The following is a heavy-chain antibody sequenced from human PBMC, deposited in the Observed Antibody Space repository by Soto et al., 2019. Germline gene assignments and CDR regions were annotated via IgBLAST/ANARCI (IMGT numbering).Heavy chain of an antibody. D-gene: IGHD6-13*01. CDR2: IGPESGAT. J-gene: IGHJ4*02. Sequence: ASVKVSCKASGYTFTGHYIHWVRPAPEQGPEWMGEIGPESGATRYAQKFQGRVTMTRDMSITTVYMELNNLSPDDTAVYYCAKLSSPINDIAAARPDYWGQGTLVTVSS. V-gene: IGHV1-2*02. CDR1: GYTFTGHY. CDR3: AKLSSPINDIAAARPDY.